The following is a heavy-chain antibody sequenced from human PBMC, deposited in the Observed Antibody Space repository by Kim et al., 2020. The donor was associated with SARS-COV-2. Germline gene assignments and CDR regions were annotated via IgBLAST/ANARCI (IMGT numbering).Heavy chain of an antibody. Sequence: GGSLRLSCAASGFTFSSYGMHWVRQAPGKGLEWVAVIWYDGSNKYYADSVKGRFTISRDNSKNTLYRQMNSLRAEDTAVYYCARDADSMDDAFDIWGQGKMVTVSS. J-gene: IGHJ3*02. V-gene: IGHV3-33*08. CDR1: GFTFSSYG. D-gene: IGHD3-10*01. CDR3: ARDADSMDDAFDI. CDR2: IWYDGSNK.